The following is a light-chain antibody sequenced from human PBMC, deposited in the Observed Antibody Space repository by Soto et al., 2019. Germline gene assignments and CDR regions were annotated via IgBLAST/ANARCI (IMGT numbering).Light chain of an antibody. CDR1: QSVSSSY. Sequence: EIVLTQSPGTLSLSPGERATLSCRASQSVSSSYLAWYQQKPGQAPRLLIYAASSRATGIPDRFSGSGSGTDFTLTISRLEPEDFAVYYCQQYGGSLTWTFSQGTKVDIK. V-gene: IGKV3-20*01. CDR2: AAS. J-gene: IGKJ1*01. CDR3: QQYGGSLTWT.